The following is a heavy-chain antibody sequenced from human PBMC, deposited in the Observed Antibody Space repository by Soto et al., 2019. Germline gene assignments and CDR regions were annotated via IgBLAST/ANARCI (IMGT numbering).Heavy chain of an antibody. J-gene: IGHJ3*02. V-gene: IGHV1-18*01. Sequence: QVQLVQSGAEVKKPGASVKVSCKASGYTFTSYGISWVRQAPGQGLEWMGWISAYNGNTNYAQKLQGRVTMTTDTSTSTAYMELRSLRSDDTAVYYCASDREITMIVVVIPDAFDIWGQGTMVTVSS. CDR2: ISAYNGNT. CDR1: GYTFTSYG. CDR3: ASDREITMIVVVIPDAFDI. D-gene: IGHD3-22*01.